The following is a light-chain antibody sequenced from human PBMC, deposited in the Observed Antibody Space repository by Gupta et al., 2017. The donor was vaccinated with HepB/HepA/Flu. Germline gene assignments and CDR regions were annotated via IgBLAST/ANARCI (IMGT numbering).Light chain of an antibody. CDR3: QQTNTFPT. V-gene: IGKV1D-12*01. Sequence: DIQMTQSPSAVSASIGDTITINCRASQGIRNWLAWYQQKPGKAPRLLIYGTSSLQTGVPSRFSGSGSGTDFSLTISSLQPEDFATYYCQQTNTFPTSGQGTRLEIK. CDR2: GTS. J-gene: IGKJ5*01. CDR1: QGIRNW.